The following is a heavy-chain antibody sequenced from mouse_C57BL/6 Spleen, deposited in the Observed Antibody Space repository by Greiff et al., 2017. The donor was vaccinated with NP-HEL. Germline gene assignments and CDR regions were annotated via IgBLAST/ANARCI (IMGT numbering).Heavy chain of an antibody. CDR1: GYTFTSYW. V-gene: IGHV1-7*01. CDR2: INPSSGYT. Sequence: QVQLQQSGAELAKPGASVKLSCKASGYTFTSYWMHWVKQRPGQGLEWIGYINPSSGYTKYNQKFKDKATLTADKSSSTAYTQLSSLTYEDSAVYYCAPDYYSGYFDVWGTGTTVTVSS. J-gene: IGHJ1*03. CDR3: APDYYSGYFDV. D-gene: IGHD2-12*01.